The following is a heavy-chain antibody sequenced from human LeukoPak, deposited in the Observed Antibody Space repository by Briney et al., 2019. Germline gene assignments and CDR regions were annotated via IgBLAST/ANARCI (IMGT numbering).Heavy chain of an antibody. CDR2: IYYSGST. D-gene: IGHD6-13*01. Sequence: PSETLSLTCIVSGGSISSSVYYWGWIRQPPGKGLEWIGSIYYSGSTHYNPSLKSRVTISLDTSKNQFSLKLSSVTAADTAVYYCARDLGSSSWLNWFDPWGQGTLVTVSS. J-gene: IGHJ5*02. V-gene: IGHV4-39*07. CDR3: ARDLGSSSWLNWFDP. CDR1: GGSISSSVYY.